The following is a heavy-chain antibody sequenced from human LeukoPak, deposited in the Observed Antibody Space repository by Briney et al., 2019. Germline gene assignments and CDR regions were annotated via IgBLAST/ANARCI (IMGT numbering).Heavy chain of an antibody. CDR2: ISGSGGST. D-gene: IGHD3-3*01. J-gene: IGHJ5*02. V-gene: IGHV3-23*01. CDR3: ARGYDFWSGYYPFDP. CDR1: GFTFSSYA. Sequence: GGSLRLSCAASGFTFSSYAMSWVRQAPGKGLEWVSTISGSGGSTYYADSVKGRFTISRDNSKNTLYLQMNSLRAEDTAVYYCARGYDFWSGYYPFDPWGQGTLVTVSS.